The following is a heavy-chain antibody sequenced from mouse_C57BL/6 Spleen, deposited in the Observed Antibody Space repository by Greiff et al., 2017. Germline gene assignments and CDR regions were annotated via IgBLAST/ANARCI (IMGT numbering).Heavy chain of an antibody. J-gene: IGHJ3*01. CDR1: GFTFSSYA. Sequence: EVQLVESGGGLVKPGGSLKLSCAASGFTFSSYAMSWVRQTPEKRLEWVATISDGGSYTYYPDNVKGRFTISIDNAKNNLYLQMSHLKSEDTAMYYCTGEGDLTGPVAYWGQGTLVTVSA. D-gene: IGHD4-1*01. CDR3: TGEGDLTGPVAY. CDR2: ISDGGSYT. V-gene: IGHV5-4*01.